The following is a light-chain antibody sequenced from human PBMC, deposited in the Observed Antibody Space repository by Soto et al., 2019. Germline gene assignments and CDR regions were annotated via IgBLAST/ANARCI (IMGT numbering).Light chain of an antibody. CDR3: QQRSNGLT. V-gene: IGKV3D-20*02. CDR2: GSS. Sequence: SVWTQSPRPLSFSPGETATLSCRAGERVTSSYLAWYQRKRGQAPRLLSRGSSSRATGIPDRFTGSGSGTDFILIISGLEPEDSAVYYCQQRSNGLTFGGGTKVDIK. J-gene: IGKJ4*01. CDR1: ERVTSSY.